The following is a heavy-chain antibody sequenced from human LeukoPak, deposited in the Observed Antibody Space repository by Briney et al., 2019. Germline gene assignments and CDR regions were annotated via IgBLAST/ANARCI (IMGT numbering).Heavy chain of an antibody. CDR1: GFTFSSYS. CDR2: IWYDGSNK. CDR3: ARGPLTMMYYFDY. J-gene: IGHJ4*02. Sequence: GRSLRLSCAASGFTFSSYSMHWVRQAPGKGLEWVAVIWYDGSNKYYADSVKGRFTISRDNSKNTLYLQMNSLRAEDTAVYYCARGPLTMMYYFDYWGQGTLVTVSS. V-gene: IGHV3-33*01. D-gene: IGHD3-22*01.